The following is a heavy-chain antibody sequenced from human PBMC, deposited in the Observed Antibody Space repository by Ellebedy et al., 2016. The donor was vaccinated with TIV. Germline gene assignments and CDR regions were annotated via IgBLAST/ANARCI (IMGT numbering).Heavy chain of an antibody. Sequence: GESLKISCAASGFTVRSNYMSWVRQAPGKGLEWLSAIYSDVATYYADSVKHRLTISRDNSKNTVSLQMNSLRAEDTAVYYCASIRTDNDYWGQGTLVIVSS. D-gene: IGHD2-15*01. CDR3: ASIRTDNDY. V-gene: IGHV3-66*01. CDR2: IYSDVAT. CDR1: GFTVRSNY. J-gene: IGHJ4*02.